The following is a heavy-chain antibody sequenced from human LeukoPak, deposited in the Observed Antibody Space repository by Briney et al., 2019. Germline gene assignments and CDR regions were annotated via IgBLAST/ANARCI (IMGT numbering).Heavy chain of an antibody. D-gene: IGHD3-10*01. J-gene: IGHJ4*02. CDR2: ISGGGVGT. CDR1: GITLTNYA. Sequence: GGSLRLSCAASGITLTNYAVSWVRQAPGKGLEYVSLISGGGVGTYYADSVKGRFTISRDSSTNTVFLEMNSLRAEDTALYYCAKDPGKSRSDYWGQGTLVTVSS. V-gene: IGHV3-23*01. CDR3: AKDPGKSRSDY.